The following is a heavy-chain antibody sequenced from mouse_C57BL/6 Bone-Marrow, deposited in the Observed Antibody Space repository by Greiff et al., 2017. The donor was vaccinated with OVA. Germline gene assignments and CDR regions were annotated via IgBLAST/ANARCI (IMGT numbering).Heavy chain of an antibody. J-gene: IGHJ3*01. D-gene: IGHD1-1*01. CDR2: IDPKSGGT. CDR1: GYTFTSYW. V-gene: IGHV1-72*01. Sequence: QVQLQQPGAELVKPGASVKLSCKASGYTFTSYWMHWVKQRPGRGLAWIGRIDPKSGGTKYNEKFKGKATLTVDKPYSTAYMQLSSLTSEAAAVYYCAPGSSPWFAYWGQGTLVTVSA. CDR3: APGSSPWFAY.